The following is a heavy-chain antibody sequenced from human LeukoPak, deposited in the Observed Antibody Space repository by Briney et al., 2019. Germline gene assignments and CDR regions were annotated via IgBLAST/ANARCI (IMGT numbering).Heavy chain of an antibody. Sequence: GGSLRLSCTASGFTFSNYGMHWVRQAPGKGLEWVAFIGYDGTNKYYADSVKGRFTISRDNSKNTLYLQMNSLRAEDTAVYYCAKDSNPHYDFWSGYFYWGQGTLVTVSS. D-gene: IGHD3-3*01. CDR2: IGYDGTNK. CDR3: AKDSNPHYDFWSGYFY. CDR1: GFTFSNYG. V-gene: IGHV3-30*02. J-gene: IGHJ4*02.